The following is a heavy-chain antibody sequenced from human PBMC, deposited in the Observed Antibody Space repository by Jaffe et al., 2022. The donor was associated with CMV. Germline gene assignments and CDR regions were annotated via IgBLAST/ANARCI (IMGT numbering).Heavy chain of an antibody. CDR1: GFTFSGFT. CDR3: AKAKSKSSYDY. V-gene: IGHV3-23*04. D-gene: IGHD1-26*01. Sequence: EVQLVESGGDLIEPGGSLKLSCTASGFTFSGFTMGWVRQAPGKGLEWVSDINESGGKTYYVDSVKGRFAISRDNSNNKLYLQMNNLRAEDSAIYYCAKAKSKSSYDYWGQGTLVTVSS. CDR2: INESGGKT. J-gene: IGHJ4*02.